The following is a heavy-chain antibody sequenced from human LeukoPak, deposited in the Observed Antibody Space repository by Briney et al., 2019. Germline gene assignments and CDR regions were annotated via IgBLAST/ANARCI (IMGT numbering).Heavy chain of an antibody. CDR3: ARAVVVPAAIRGRGGAFDI. CDR2: ISAYNGNT. J-gene: IGHJ3*02. D-gene: IGHD2-2*02. CDR1: GYTFTSYG. V-gene: IGHV1-18*01. Sequence: ASVKVSCKASGYTFTSYGISWVRQAPEQGLEWMGWISAYNGNTNYAQKLQGRVTMTTDTSTSTAYMELRSLRSDDTAVYYCARAVVVPAAIRGRGGAFDIWGQGTMVTVSS.